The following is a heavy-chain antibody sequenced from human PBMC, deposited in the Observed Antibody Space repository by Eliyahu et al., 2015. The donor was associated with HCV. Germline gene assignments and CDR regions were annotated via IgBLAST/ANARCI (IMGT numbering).Heavy chain of an antibody. CDR3: AKTSSGSWYGSGP. J-gene: IGHJ5*02. D-gene: IGHD6-13*01. CDR1: SNSAA. V-gene: IGHV6-1*01. CDR2: TYYRSKWHN. Sequence: SNSAAWNWIRRSPSRGLEWLGRTYYRSKWHNDYASSVKSRITINADTSKNHFSLQLTSVIPEDTAVYYCAKTSSGSWYGSGPWGQGTLVTVSS.